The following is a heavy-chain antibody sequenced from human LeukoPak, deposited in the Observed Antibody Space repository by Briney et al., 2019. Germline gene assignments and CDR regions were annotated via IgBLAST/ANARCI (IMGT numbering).Heavy chain of an antibody. CDR2: IYYSGST. CDR1: GASISSYY. J-gene: IGHJ4*02. CDR3: ASEERTGDY. Sequence: SETLSLTCTVSGASISSYYWSWIRQPPEKGLEWIGHIYYSGSTYYKPSLKSRVTISVDTYNNQFSLKLSSVTAADTAVYYCASEERTGDYWGQGTLVTVSS. V-gene: IGHV4-59*12. D-gene: IGHD1-1*01.